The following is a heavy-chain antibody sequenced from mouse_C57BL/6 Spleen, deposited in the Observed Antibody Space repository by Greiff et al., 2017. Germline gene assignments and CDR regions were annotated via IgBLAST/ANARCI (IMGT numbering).Heavy chain of an antibody. V-gene: IGHV2-6*03. D-gene: IGHD2-3*01. CDR2: IWSDGST. Sequence: QVQLKESGPGLVAPSQSLSITCTVSGFSLTSYGVHWVRQPPGKGLEWLVVIWSDGSTTYNSALKSRLSISKDNSKSQVFLKMNSRQTDDTAMYYCARLDGYYAGAMDYWGQGTSVTVSS. CDR1: GFSLTSYG. J-gene: IGHJ4*01. CDR3: ARLDGYYAGAMDY.